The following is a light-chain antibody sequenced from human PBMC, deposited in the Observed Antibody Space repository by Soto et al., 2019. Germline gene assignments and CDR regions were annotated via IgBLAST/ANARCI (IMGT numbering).Light chain of an antibody. Sequence: EVVLTQSPGTLSLSPGERATLSCRASQSFSRTYLAWYQQKPGQAPRLLIYDASSRATGIPDRFSGSGSGTDFALTISRLEPDDFAVYYCQEYGSSRTFGQGTKV. V-gene: IGKV3-20*01. CDR3: QEYGSSRT. CDR1: QSFSRTY. CDR2: DAS. J-gene: IGKJ1*01.